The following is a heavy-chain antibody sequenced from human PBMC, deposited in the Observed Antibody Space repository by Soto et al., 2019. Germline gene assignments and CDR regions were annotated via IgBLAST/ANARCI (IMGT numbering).Heavy chain of an antibody. Sequence: ASVKVSCKASGYTFTNYGISWVRQAPGQGLEWMGWVSPYNGNRYYAQKFHGRLTLTTDTSTNTAFMELRSLSPGDTAIYYCARRYGDPSSAAGFDYWGQGTLVTVSS. CDR1: GYTFTNYG. CDR3: ARRYGDPSSAAGFDY. CDR2: VSPYNGNR. D-gene: IGHD2-21*02. J-gene: IGHJ4*02. V-gene: IGHV1-18*01.